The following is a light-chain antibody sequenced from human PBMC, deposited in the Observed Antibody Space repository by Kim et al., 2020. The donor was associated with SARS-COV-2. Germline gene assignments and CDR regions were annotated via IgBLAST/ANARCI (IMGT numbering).Light chain of an antibody. CDR1: QGISSY. V-gene: IGKV1-9*01. J-gene: IGKJ1*01. Sequence: ASVGDRATTTCRASQGISSYLAWYQQKPGKAPKLLIYAASTLQSGVPSRFSGSGSGTDFTLTISSLQPEDFATYYCQQLNSYPWTFGQGTKVEIK. CDR3: QQLNSYPWT. CDR2: AAS.